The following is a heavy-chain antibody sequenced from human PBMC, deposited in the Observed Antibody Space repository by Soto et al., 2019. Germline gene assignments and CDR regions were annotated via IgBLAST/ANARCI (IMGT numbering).Heavy chain of an antibody. D-gene: IGHD6-19*01. CDR2: ISGSGGST. CDR3: AKEPLPSSGPYLYYFDY. J-gene: IGHJ4*02. CDR1: GFTFSSYA. V-gene: IGHV3-23*01. Sequence: PGGSLRLSCAASGFTFSSYAMSWVRQAPGKGLEWVSTISGSGGSTYYADSVKGRFTISRDNSKNTLYLQMNSLRAEDTAVYYCAKEPLPSSGPYLYYFDYWGQGTLVTVSS.